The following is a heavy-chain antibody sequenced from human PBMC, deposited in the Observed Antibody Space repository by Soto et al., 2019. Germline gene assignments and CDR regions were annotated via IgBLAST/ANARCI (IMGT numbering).Heavy chain of an antibody. Sequence: QVQLQESGPGLVKSSGTLSLTCAVSGVSISTSNWWGWVRQSPGKGLEWIGDMLHSGATNYNPSLKSRVTISVDKSKNQFSLKLNSVTAADTAVYYCAKSVGWYAIDSWGQGTLVIVSS. V-gene: IGHV4-4*02. D-gene: IGHD6-19*01. J-gene: IGHJ4*02. CDR1: GVSISTSNW. CDR2: MLHSGAT. CDR3: AKSVGWYAIDS.